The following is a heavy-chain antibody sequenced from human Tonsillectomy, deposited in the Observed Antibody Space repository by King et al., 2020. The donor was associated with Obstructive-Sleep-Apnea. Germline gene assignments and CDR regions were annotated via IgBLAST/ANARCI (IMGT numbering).Heavy chain of an antibody. Sequence: VQLVESGGGLVQPGGSLRLSCAASGFTFSSYSLNWVRQAPGKGLEWVSYISSSSSTIYYADSVKGRFIISRDNAKNSLYLQMNSLRAEDTAVYYCVQSDPFGSGELFQRAFDYWGQGTLVTVSS. J-gene: IGHJ4*02. CDR1: GFTFSSYS. V-gene: IGHV3-48*04. CDR3: VQSDPFGSGELFQRAFDY. D-gene: IGHD3-10*01. CDR2: ISSSSSTI.